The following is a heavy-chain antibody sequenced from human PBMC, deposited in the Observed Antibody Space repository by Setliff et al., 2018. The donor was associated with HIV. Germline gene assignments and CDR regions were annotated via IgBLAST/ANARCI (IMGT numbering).Heavy chain of an antibody. D-gene: IGHD1-26*01. CDR3: TTALRWEPEHIGDY. CDR2: IRSKPYGGTT. V-gene: IGHV3-49*04. CDR1: GFTFGDYA. Sequence: GGSLRLSCTTSGFTFGDYAMSWVRQAPGKGLEWVGFIRSKPYGGTTDYAAPVKGRFSISREDSENTLYLQMNSLKTEDTAVYYCTTALRWEPEHIGDYWGQGALVTVSS. J-gene: IGHJ4*02.